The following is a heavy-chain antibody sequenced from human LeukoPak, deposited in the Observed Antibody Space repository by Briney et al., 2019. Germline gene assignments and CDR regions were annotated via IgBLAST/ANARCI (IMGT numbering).Heavy chain of an antibody. Sequence: GGSLRLSCAASGFTFDDYGMSWVRQAPGKGLEWVSGLNWNGDNTGYADSVKGRFTTSRDNAKNSLFLQMNSLRDEDTAVYFCARERRYCSGNACYENWFDPWGQGTLVTVSS. CDR3: ARERRYCSGNACYENWFDP. J-gene: IGHJ5*02. CDR1: GFTFDDYG. D-gene: IGHD2-15*01. V-gene: IGHV3-20*04. CDR2: LNWNGDNT.